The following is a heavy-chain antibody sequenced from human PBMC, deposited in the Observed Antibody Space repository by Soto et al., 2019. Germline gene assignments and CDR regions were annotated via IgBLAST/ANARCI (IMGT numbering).Heavy chain of an antibody. D-gene: IGHD2-15*01. Sequence: SETLSLTCAVSGGSISSGGYSWSWIRQPPGKGLEWIGYIYHSGSTYYNPSLKSRVTISVDRSKNQFSLKLSSVTAADTAVYYCARRYCSGGSCYPDYWGQGTLVTVSS. J-gene: IGHJ4*02. V-gene: IGHV4-30-2*01. CDR2: IYHSGST. CDR1: GGSISSGGYS. CDR3: ARRYCSGGSCYPDY.